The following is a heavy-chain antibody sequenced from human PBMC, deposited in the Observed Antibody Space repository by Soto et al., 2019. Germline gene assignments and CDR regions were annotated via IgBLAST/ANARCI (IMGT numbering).Heavy chain of an antibody. CDR2: ISSSSSTI. CDR1: GFTFSSNS. CDR3: ARVIWSGHLTSDL. V-gene: IGHV3-48*02. J-gene: IGHJ5*02. Sequence: EVQVVESGGGLVQPGGSLRLSGAASGFTFSSNSINWVRQAPGKGLEWISYISSSSSTIYADSVKGRFTISRDNAKNSLYLQMNSLRDEDTAVYYCARVIWSGHLTSDLWGQGTLVTVSS. D-gene: IGHD3-3*01.